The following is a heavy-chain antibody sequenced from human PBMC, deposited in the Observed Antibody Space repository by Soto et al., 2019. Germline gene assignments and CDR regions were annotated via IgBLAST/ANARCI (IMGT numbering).Heavy chain of an antibody. CDR3: ARAAVLTFTRFYDVDV. D-gene: IGHD6-25*01. CDR2: LIPMFGTT. Sequence: QVQLVQSGAEVKMPGSSVKVSCEASGGTFSSYSINWVRQAPGQGLEWMGRLIPMFGTTDYAQRFQGRVTFAADESTNTASMEVTDLTSEDTAVYYCARAAVLTFTRFYDVDVWGQGTTVTVSS. CDR1: GGTFSSYS. V-gene: IGHV1-69*18. J-gene: IGHJ6*02.